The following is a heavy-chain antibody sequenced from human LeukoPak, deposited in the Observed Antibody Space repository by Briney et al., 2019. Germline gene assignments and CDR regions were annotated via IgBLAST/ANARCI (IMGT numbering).Heavy chain of an antibody. V-gene: IGHV4-34*01. Sequence: SETLSLTCAVYGGSFSGYYWSWIRQPPGKGLEWIGEINHSGSTNYNPSLKSRVTISVDTSKNQFSLKLSSVTDADTAVYYCARVRRPSITMVRGVIDYWGQGTLVTVSS. CDR1: GGSFSGYY. CDR3: ARVRRPSITMVRGVIDY. D-gene: IGHD3-10*01. J-gene: IGHJ4*02. CDR2: INHSGST.